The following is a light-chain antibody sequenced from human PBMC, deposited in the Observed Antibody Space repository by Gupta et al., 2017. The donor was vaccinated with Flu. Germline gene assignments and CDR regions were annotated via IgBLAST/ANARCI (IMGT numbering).Light chain of an antibody. CDR3: HESDTYSDHWV. CDR1: NIGSKS. V-gene: IGLV3-21*02. CDR2: YES. Sequence: SYVLPQPPSVSVAPGQTARITCGGNNIGSKSVHWYHQKPAQDPVLVVVYESDRPSGIPERGLCHNSGNKATPRTISVESGEEADDYYHESDTYSDHWVFGGGTKLTVL. J-gene: IGLJ2*01.